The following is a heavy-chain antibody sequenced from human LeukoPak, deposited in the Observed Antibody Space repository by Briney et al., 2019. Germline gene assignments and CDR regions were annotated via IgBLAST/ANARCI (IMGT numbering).Heavy chain of an antibody. D-gene: IGHD2-2*01. CDR3: AKAGGVYCSSTSCYVS. J-gene: IGHJ4*02. Sequence: SETLSLTCTVSGGSISSYSWSWIRQPPGKGLEWIGYIYYSGSTNYNPSLKSRVTISVDTSKKQFSLKLSSVTAADTAVYYCAKAGGVYCSSTSCYVSWGQGTLVTVSS. V-gene: IGHV4-59*01. CDR2: IYYSGST. CDR1: GGSISSYS.